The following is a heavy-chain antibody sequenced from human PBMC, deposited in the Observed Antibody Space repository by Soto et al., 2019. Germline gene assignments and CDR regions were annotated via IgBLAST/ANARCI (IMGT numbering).Heavy chain of an antibody. CDR3: ASGYYDFWSGPRYYGMDV. Sequence: ASVKVSCKASGGTFSSYAISWVRQAPGQGLEWMGGIIPIFGTANYAQKFQGRVTITADKSTSTAYMELSSLRSEDTAVYYCASGYYDFWSGPRYYGMDVWGQGTTVTVSS. V-gene: IGHV1-69*06. CDR2: IIPIFGTA. D-gene: IGHD3-3*01. CDR1: GGTFSSYA. J-gene: IGHJ6*02.